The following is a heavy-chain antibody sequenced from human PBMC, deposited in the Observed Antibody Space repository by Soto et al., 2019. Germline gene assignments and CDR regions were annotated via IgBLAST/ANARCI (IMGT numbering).Heavy chain of an antibody. CDR2: IYSGGST. D-gene: IGHD6-13*01. CDR1: RFSVSNNY. Sequence: EVQLVESGGGLIQPGGSLRLSCTASRFSVSNNYMTWVRQAPGKGLEWVSFIYSGGSTYYTDSVKGRFTISRDISKNTLYLQMNSLRAEDTAVYYCARGRAAAVWGQGSLVTVSS. J-gene: IGHJ4*02. CDR3: ARGRAAAV. V-gene: IGHV3-53*01.